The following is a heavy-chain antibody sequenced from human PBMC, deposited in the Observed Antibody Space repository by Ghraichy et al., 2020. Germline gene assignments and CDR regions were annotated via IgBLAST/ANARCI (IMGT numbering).Heavy chain of an antibody. D-gene: IGHD3-9*01. CDR1: GYTFTSYG. CDR2: ISAYNGNT. CDR3: ARGYDILTGRYGMDV. Sequence: ASVKVSGKASGYTFTSYGISWVRQAPGQGLEWMGWISAYNGNTNYAQKLQGRVTMTTDTSTSTAYMELRSLRSDDTAVYYCARGYDILTGRYGMDVWGQGTTVTFSS. V-gene: IGHV1-18*01. J-gene: IGHJ6*02.